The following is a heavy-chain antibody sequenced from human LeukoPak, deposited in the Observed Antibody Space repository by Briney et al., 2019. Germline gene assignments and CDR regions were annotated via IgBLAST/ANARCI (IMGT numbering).Heavy chain of an antibody. J-gene: IGHJ6*03. CDR2: LSTDGTT. Sequence: SETLSLTCTVSGGSISSFYWSWIRQPAGKGLEWIGRLSTDGTTNYNPSLKSRVTMSVDTSKNQLFLKLSSVTAADTAVYYCARDLGGYSSGSYYYIMDVWGKGTTVTVSS. CDR3: ARDLGGYSSGSYYYIMDV. CDR1: GGSISSFY. D-gene: IGHD5-18*01. V-gene: IGHV4-4*07.